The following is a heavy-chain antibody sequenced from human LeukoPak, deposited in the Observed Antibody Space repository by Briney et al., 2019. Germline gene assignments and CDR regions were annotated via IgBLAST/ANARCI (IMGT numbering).Heavy chain of an antibody. J-gene: IGHJ6*03. CDR3: ARGESWNHYYYMDV. D-gene: IGHD1-1*01. CDR1: GGSISSSSYY. CDR2: IYYSGST. Sequence: NPSETLSLTCTVSGGSISSSSYYWGWIRQPPGKGLEWIASIYYSGSTYYNPSLKSRVTISVDTSKNQFSLKLSSVTAADTAVYYCARGESWNHYYYMDVWGKGTTVTVSS. V-gene: IGHV4-39*01.